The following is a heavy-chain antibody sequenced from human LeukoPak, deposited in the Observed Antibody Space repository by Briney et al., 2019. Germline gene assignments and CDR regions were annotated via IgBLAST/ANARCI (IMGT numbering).Heavy chain of an antibody. CDR1: GYTFTSYD. Sequence: ASVKVSCKASGYTFTSYDINWVRQATGQGLEWMGWMNPNSGNTGYARKFQGRVTMTRNTSISTAYMELSSLRSEDTAVYYCARVEDYGDFADYWGQGTLVTVSS. CDR2: MNPNSGNT. J-gene: IGHJ4*02. V-gene: IGHV1-8*01. D-gene: IGHD4-17*01. CDR3: ARVEDYGDFADY.